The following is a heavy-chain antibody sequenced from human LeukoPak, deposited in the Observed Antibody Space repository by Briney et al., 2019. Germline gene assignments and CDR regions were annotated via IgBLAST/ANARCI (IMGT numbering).Heavy chain of an antibody. V-gene: IGHV3-30*03. CDR1: GFTFSSYG. J-gene: IGHJ4*02. CDR2: ISYDGSNK. Sequence: GRSLRLSCAASGFTFSSYGMHWVRQAPGKGLEWVAVISYDGSNKYYADSVKGRFTISRDNSKNTLYLQMNSLRAEDTAVYYCARDSRVGATPYFDYWGQGTLVTVSS. D-gene: IGHD1-26*01. CDR3: ARDSRVGATPYFDY.